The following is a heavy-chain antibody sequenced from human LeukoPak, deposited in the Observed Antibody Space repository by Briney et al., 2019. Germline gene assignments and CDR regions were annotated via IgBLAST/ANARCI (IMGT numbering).Heavy chain of an antibody. CDR1: GFTFSGYP. J-gene: IGHJ4*02. CDR2: ISYDGSNK. CDR3: ARGTAGYHSSYFDY. Sequence: GGSLRLSCAAPGFTFSGYPIHWVRQAPGKGLEWVAVISYDGSNKYYADSVKGRFTISRDNAENTLYLQMNSLRAEDTAVYYCARGTAGYHSSYFDYWGQGTLVTVSS. V-gene: IGHV3-30-3*01. D-gene: IGHD3-16*02.